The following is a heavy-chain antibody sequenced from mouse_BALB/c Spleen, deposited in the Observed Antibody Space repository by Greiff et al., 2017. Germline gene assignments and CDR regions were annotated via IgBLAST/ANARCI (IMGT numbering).Heavy chain of an antibody. Sequence: QVQLQQSGAELVRPGTSVKVSCKASGYAFTNFLIEWVKQRPGQGLEWIGVINPGSGGTNFNEKFKGKATLTADKSSSTAYMQLSSLTSDDSAVYFCARSGGNYLYNYAMDYWGQGTSVTVSS. CDR1: GYAFTNFL. D-gene: IGHD2-1*01. CDR2: INPGSGGT. V-gene: IGHV1-54*01. J-gene: IGHJ4*01. CDR3: ARSGGNYLYNYAMDY.